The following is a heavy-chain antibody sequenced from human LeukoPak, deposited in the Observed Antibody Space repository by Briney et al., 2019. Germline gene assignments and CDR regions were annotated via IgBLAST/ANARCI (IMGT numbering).Heavy chain of an antibody. D-gene: IGHD1-26*01. CDR3: SRGGAINGYYVY. V-gene: IGHV3-7*01. CDR1: GFTFGDYW. J-gene: IGHJ4*02. Sequence: PGGSLRLSCAASGFTFGDYWMSWVRQVPGKGLEWVANIKEDGSEKFDVDSVKGRFTISRENPESSLSLQMDSLRVEDTAVYFCSRGGAINGYYVYWGQGTLVTVSS. CDR2: IKEDGSEK.